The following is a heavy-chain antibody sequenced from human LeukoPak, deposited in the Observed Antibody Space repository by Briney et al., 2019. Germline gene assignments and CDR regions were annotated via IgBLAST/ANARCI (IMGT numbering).Heavy chain of an antibody. V-gene: IGHV5-51*01. D-gene: IGHD2-8*01. CDR2: IYPYDSDT. CDR3: ARSAGDCSNGVCYSYNWFDP. J-gene: IGHJ5*02. Sequence: GESLKISCQGSGHSFTNSWIGWVRQKPGKGLEWMGPIYPYDSDTRYSPSFQGQVTISADKSISVAYLQWNGLKASDTAMYYCARSAGDCSNGVCYSYNWFDPWGQGTLVTVSS. CDR1: GHSFTNSW.